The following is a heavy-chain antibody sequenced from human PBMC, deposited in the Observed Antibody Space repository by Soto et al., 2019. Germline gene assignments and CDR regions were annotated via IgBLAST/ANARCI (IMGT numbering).Heavy chain of an antibody. D-gene: IGHD6-6*01. CDR3: ARGIAARPQHYFDY. V-gene: IGHV3-7*01. J-gene: IGHJ4*02. Sequence: GGSLRLSCVASGFTFSSYWMSWVRQAPGKGLEWVANIKQDGSEKYYVDSVKGRFTISRDNAKNSLYLQMNSLRAEDTAVYYCARGIAARPQHYFDYWGQGTLVTVSS. CDR1: GFTFSSYW. CDR2: IKQDGSEK.